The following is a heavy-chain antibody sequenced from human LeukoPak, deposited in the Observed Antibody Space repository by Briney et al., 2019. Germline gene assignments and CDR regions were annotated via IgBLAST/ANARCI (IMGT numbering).Heavy chain of an antibody. Sequence: GGSLRLSCAASGFTFSSYWMSWVRQVPGKGLEWVANIKQDGSETYYVDSVKGRFTISRDNAKNSLYLHMNSLRAEDTAVYFCARGGGLDVWGQGATVTVSS. CDR2: IKQDGSET. CDR3: ARGGGLDV. CDR1: GFTFSSYW. V-gene: IGHV3-7*03. J-gene: IGHJ6*02. D-gene: IGHD3-16*01.